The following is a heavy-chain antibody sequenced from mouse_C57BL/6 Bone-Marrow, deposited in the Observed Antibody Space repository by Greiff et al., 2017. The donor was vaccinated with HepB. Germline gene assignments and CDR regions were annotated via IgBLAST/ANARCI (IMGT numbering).Heavy chain of an antibody. J-gene: IGHJ3*01. CDR3: ARYDDMDGYDWFAY. CDR1: GYTFTSYW. V-gene: IGHV1-61*01. D-gene: IGHD2-2*01. Sequence: QVQLQQPGAELVRPGSSVKLSCKASGYTFTSYWMDWVKQRPGQGLEWIGNIYPSDSETHYNQKFKDKATLTVDKSSSTAYMQLSSLTSEDSAVYYCARYDDMDGYDWFAYWGQGTLVTVSA. CDR2: IYPSDSET.